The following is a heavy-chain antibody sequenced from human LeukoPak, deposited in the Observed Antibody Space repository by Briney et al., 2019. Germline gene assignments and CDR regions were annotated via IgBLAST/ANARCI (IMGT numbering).Heavy chain of an antibody. CDR1: GFTFSSHC. V-gene: IGHV3-7*05. J-gene: IGHJ4*02. CDR2: IKEDGSEK. D-gene: IGHD1-26*01. Sequence: GGSLRLSCAASGFTFSSHCINGARRAPGKGLEWVANIKEDGSEKYYVDSVKGRFTISRDNAKNSLCLQMNSLRAEDTAIYYCVGSGGYWGQGTLVTVSS. CDR3: VGSGGY.